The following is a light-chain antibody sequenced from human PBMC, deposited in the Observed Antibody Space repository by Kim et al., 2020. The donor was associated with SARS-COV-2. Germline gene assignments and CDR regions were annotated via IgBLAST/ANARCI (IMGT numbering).Light chain of an antibody. V-gene: IGKV3-15*01. CDR3: QQYNNWPL. Sequence: SVSAGERATRSCRASQSVRTSLAWYQQKPGQAPSLLIYGASTRATDVPARFSGSGSGTEFTLTISSLQSEDFAVYYCQQYNNWPLFGQGTKVEIK. CDR1: QSVRTS. CDR2: GAS. J-gene: IGKJ1*01.